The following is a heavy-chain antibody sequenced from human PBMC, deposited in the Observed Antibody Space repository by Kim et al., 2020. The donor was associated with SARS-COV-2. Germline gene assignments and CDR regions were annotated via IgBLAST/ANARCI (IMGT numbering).Heavy chain of an antibody. CDR1: GFTFNSYW. Sequence: GGSLRLSCAASGFTFNSYWMHWVRQAPGKGLVWVSRINSEGITTNYADSVKGRFTISRDNAKNTVHLRMTGLRAEDTAMYFCARDTAKGLDSWGQGTLVTVSS. CDR3: ARDTAKGLDS. CDR2: INSEGITT. J-gene: IGHJ4*02. V-gene: IGHV3-74*01.